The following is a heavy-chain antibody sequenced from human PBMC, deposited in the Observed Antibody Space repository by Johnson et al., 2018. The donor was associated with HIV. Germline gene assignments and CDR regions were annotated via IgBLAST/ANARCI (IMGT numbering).Heavy chain of an antibody. D-gene: IGHD1-26*01. Sequence: VQLVESGGGVVQPGRSLRLSCAASGFTFSSYAMHWVRQAPGKGLEWVAVISYDGSNKYYADSVKGRFTISRDNSKNTLYLQMNSLRAEDTAVYCAKDSYSDSQFLDAFDIWGQGTVVTVSS. CDR3: AKDSYSDSQFLDAFDI. J-gene: IGHJ3*02. CDR1: GFTFSSYA. CDR2: ISYDGSNK. V-gene: IGHV3-30*04.